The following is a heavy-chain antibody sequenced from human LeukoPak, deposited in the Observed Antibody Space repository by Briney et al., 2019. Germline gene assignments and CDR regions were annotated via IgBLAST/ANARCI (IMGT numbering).Heavy chain of an antibody. CDR3: ARLATAGPTGELDY. V-gene: IGHV5-10-1*01. CDR1: GYSFSSYW. J-gene: IGHJ4*02. D-gene: IGHD6-13*01. CDR2: IDPSDSYT. Sequence: GESLKISCKGSGYSFSSYWITWVRRMPGKGLEWMGRIDPSDSYTNYSPSFQGHVTISADKSISSAYLQWSSLKASDTAMYYCARLATAGPTGELDYWGQGTLVTVSS.